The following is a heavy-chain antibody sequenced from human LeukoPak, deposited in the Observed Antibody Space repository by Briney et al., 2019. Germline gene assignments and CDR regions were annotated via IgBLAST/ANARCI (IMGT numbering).Heavy chain of an antibody. CDR3: ARAVTYFYGSVTYDWFDP. D-gene: IGHD3-10*01. Sequence: GSLRLSCAASGFTFDDYAMSWVRQVPGKGLVWVSRIKSDGSTIYADSVKGRFTISRDNAKNTVYLQMNSLRAEDTAIYYCARAVTYFYGSVTYDWFDPWGQGTLVTVSS. J-gene: IGHJ5*02. CDR1: GFTFDDYA. V-gene: IGHV3-74*01. CDR2: IKSDGST.